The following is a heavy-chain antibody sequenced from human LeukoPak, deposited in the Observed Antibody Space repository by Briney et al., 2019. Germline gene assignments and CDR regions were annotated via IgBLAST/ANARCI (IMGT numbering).Heavy chain of an antibody. CDR1: GYTFTGYY. Sequence: GASVKVSCKASGYTFTGYYMHWVRQAPGQGLEWMGWMNPNSGNTGYAQKFQGRVTMTRNTSISTAYMELSSLRSEDTAVYYCARGTPGGAIDYWGQGTLVTVSS. CDR2: MNPNSGNT. V-gene: IGHV1-8*02. CDR3: ARGTPGGAIDY. D-gene: IGHD4-17*01. J-gene: IGHJ4*02.